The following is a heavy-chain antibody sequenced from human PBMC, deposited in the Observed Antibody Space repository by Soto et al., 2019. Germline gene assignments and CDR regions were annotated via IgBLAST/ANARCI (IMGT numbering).Heavy chain of an antibody. CDR3: ARVEYCISTSCYAYYYYYGMDV. V-gene: IGHV4-30-4*01. CDR1: GGSISSGDYY. CDR2: IYYSGST. D-gene: IGHD2-2*01. J-gene: IGHJ6*02. Sequence: QVQLQESGPGLVKPSQTLSLTCTVSGGSISSGDYYWSWIRQPPGKGLEWIGYIYYSGSTYYNPLLKGPVSLQVDTSKNHFPLKPSSVTAADTAVYYCARVEYCISTSCYAYYYYYGMDVWGQGTTVTVSS.